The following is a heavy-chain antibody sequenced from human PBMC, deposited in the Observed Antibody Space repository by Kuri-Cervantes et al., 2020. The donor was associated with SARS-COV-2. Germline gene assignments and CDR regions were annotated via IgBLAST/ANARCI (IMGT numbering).Heavy chain of an antibody. CDR2: IYYSGST. CDR1: GDSISSTRYY. J-gene: IGHJ5*02. V-gene: IGHV4-61*05. D-gene: IGHD3-3*01. Sequence: SETLSLTCTVSGDSISSTRYYWGWIRQPPGKGLEWIGNIYYSGSTNYNPSLKSRVTISVDTSKNQFSLKLSSVTAADTAVYYCARVVVDFWSGYLNWFDPWGQGILVTVSS. CDR3: ARVVVDFWSGYLNWFDP.